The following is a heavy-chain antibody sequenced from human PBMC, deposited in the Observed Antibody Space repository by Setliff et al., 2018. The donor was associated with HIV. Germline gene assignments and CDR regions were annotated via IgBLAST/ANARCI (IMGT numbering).Heavy chain of an antibody. CDR1: GGTISNYG. J-gene: IGHJ3*02. CDR3: ARPTTGLGGGAAFDI. CDR2: IIPIFGTA. V-gene: IGHV1-69*13. Sequence: ASVKVSCKAPGGTISNYGISWVRQAPGQGFEWMGGIIPIFGTANYAQKFQGRVTITADESTNQFSLRLNSVTAADTAVYYCARPTTGLGGGAAFDIWGQGTMVTVSS. D-gene: IGHD2-8*01.